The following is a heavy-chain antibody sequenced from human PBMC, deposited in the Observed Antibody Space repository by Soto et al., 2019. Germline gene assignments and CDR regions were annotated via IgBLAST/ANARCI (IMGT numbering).Heavy chain of an antibody. Sequence: GASVKVSCKASGGTFSSYTISWVRQAPGQGLEWMGRIIPILGIANYAQKFQGRVTITTDKSASTAYMELSSLRSEDTAVCYCARGSSGIGYYYYMDVWGKGTTVTVSS. J-gene: IGHJ6*03. CDR3: ARGSSGIGYYYYMDV. D-gene: IGHD6-13*01. V-gene: IGHV1-69*02. CDR2: IIPILGIA. CDR1: GGTFSSYT.